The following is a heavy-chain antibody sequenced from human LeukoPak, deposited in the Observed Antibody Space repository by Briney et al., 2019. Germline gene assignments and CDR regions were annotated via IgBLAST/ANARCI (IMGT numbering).Heavy chain of an antibody. D-gene: IGHD3-3*01. CDR3: ARGEFWVRPFDY. CDR1: GGSISSGGYS. CDR2: INHSGST. J-gene: IGHJ4*02. Sequence: SETLSLTCAVSGGSISSGGYSWSWIRQPPGKGLEWIGEINHSGSTNYNPSLKSRVTISVDTSKNQFSLKLSSVTAADTAVYYCARGEFWVRPFDYWGQGTLVTVSS. V-gene: IGHV4-30-2*01.